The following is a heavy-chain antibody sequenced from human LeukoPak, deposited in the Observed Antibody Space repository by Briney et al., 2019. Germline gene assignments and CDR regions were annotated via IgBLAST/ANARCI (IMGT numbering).Heavy chain of an antibody. Sequence: GGSLRLSCAASGFTFSTYWMNWVRQAPNKGLEWVANIKADGDEKHYVHSVGGRFTISRDNATNQVFLQMNSLRVDDTAVYYCARGYCDRTDCYGAPDWWGQGTLVTVSS. CDR2: IKADGDEK. D-gene: IGHD2-2*01. CDR1: GFTFSTYW. J-gene: IGHJ1*01. V-gene: IGHV3-7*04. CDR3: ARGYCDRTDCYGAPDW.